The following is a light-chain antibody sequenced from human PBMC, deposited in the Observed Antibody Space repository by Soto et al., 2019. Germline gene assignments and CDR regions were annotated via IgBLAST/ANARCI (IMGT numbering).Light chain of an antibody. Sequence: QSVLTQPPSASGTAGQVVTISCSGGDSNIGSNSVYWYQHLPRMAPKLLIYYNNQRPSGVPARFSGSRSGTSASLAIVGLRSDDEAVYYCAAWDASLSACVFGNGTKLTVL. CDR2: YNN. J-gene: IGLJ1*01. V-gene: IGLV1-47*02. CDR1: DSNIGSNS. CDR3: AAWDASLSACV.